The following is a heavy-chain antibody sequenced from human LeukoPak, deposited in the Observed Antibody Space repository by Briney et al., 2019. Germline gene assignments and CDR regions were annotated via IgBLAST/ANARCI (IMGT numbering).Heavy chain of an antibody. CDR1: GFTVSSNY. CDR2: IYSGGST. V-gene: IGHV3-53*01. Sequence: GGSLRLSCAASGFTVSSNYMSWVRQAPGKGLEWVSVIYSGGSTYYADSVKGRFTISRDNSKNTLYLQMNSLRAEDTAVYYCASEVGGRSRADYWGQGTLVTVSS. J-gene: IGHJ4*02. CDR3: ASEVGGRSRADY. D-gene: IGHD3-16*01.